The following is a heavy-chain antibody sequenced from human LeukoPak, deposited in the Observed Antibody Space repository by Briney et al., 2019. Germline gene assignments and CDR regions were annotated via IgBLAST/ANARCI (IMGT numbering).Heavy chain of an antibody. J-gene: IGHJ3*02. D-gene: IGHD3-3*01. V-gene: IGHV4-4*07. Sequence: PSETLSLTCTVSGGSISSYYWSWIRQPAGKGLEWIGRIYTSGSTNYNPSLKSRVTMSVDTSKNQFSLKLSSVTAADTAVYYCAREMGDFIEYAFDIWGQGTMVTVSS. CDR2: IYTSGST. CDR1: GGSISSYY. CDR3: AREMGDFIEYAFDI.